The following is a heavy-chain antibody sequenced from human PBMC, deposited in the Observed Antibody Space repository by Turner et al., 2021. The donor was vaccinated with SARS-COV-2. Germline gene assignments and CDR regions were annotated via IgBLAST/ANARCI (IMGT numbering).Heavy chain of an antibody. Sequence: QEQLVQSGTEVKKPGAAVKVSCKSSAYTFTNYDINWVRQATGQGLEWMGWMSPNSGTTGYEQKFQGRVTMTRNTSISKAYMELSSLRSEDTAVYYCARGMFRFGGVIVRPFDYWGQGTLVTVSS. CDR3: ARGMFRFGGVIVRPFDY. V-gene: IGHV1-8*01. CDR1: AYTFTNYD. CDR2: MSPNSGTT. D-gene: IGHD3-16*02. J-gene: IGHJ4*02.